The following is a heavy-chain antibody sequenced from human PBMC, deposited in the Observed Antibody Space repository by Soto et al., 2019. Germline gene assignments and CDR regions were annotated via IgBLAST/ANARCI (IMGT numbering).Heavy chain of an antibody. CDR3: AGRFPRRSSLCVFDY. V-gene: IGHV4-31*03. D-gene: IGHD2-21*01. CDR2: ISNSGSS. Sequence: QVQLQESGPGLVEPSQTLSLTCTVSAVSISNDGYFWTWIRQRPGEGPEWIGYISNSGSSFCNPALRGRLAFAIDTSKNQVSMKLTSMTAADTAIYYCAGRFPRRSSLCVFDYWGHGTLVTVSS. CDR1: AVSISNDGYF. J-gene: IGHJ4*01.